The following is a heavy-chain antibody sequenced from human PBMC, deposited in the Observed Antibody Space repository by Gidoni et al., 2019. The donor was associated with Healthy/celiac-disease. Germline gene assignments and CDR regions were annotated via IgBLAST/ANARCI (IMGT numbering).Heavy chain of an antibody. Sequence: EVQLVESAGGLVKPGGSLSLSCAPSGFPFSSYSMNWVRQAPGKGLEWVSSISSSSSYIYYADSVKGRFTSSRDNAKNSLYRQMNSLRAEDTAVYYCARDLGGEPNWFDPWGQGTLVTVSS. CDR1: GFPFSSYS. CDR2: ISSSSSYI. CDR3: ARDLGGEPNWFDP. V-gene: IGHV3-21*01. J-gene: IGHJ5*02. D-gene: IGHD3-16*01.